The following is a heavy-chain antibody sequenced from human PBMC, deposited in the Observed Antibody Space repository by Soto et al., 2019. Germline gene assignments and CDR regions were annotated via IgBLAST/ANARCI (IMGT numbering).Heavy chain of an antibody. D-gene: IGHD3-16*01. J-gene: IGHJ6*02. CDR1: GYIFVNYG. CDR2: ISAYSGNT. V-gene: IGHV1-18*01. Sequence: QVQLVQSGDEVRKPGSSVKVSCKASGYIFVNYGIAWVRQAPGQGLEWMGWISAYSGNTHYASKVQGRLTMTTDTSLSTAYMDLGSPTSDDRAVYYCAMVDHYVTPTPQDVWREGTTVTVSS. CDR3: AMVDHYVTPTPQDV.